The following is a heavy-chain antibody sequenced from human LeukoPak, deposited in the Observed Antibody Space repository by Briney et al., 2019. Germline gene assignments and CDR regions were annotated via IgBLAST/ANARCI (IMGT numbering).Heavy chain of an antibody. V-gene: IGHV4-38-2*02. CDR3: ASSGESPAAILPDFDY. CDR2: IYHSGST. CDR1: GYSISSGYY. J-gene: IGHJ4*02. Sequence: SETLSLTCTVSGYSISSGYYWGWIRQPPGKGLEWIGSIYHSGSTYYNPSLKSRVTISVDTSKNQFSLKLSSVTAADTAAYYCASSGESPAAILPDFDYWGQGTLVTVSS. D-gene: IGHD2-2*01.